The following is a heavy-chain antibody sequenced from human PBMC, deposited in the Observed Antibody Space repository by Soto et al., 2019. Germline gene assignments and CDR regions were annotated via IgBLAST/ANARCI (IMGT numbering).Heavy chain of an antibody. Sequence: QVTLKESGPVLVKPTETLTLTCTVSGFSLSDARMGVTWIRQPPGKALEWLAHIFSNDEKSYSTSLKSRLTISTDTSKSQVVLTMTNMDPVDTATYYCARDVVVITPGVYYYYGMDVRGQGTTVTVSS. J-gene: IGHJ6*02. CDR1: GFSLSDARMG. CDR3: ARDVVVITPGVYYYYGMDV. V-gene: IGHV2-26*01. CDR2: IFSNDEK. D-gene: IGHD3-22*01.